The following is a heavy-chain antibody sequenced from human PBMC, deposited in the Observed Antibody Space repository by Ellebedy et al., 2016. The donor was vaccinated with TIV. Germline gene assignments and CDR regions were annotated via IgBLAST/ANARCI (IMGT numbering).Heavy chain of an antibody. J-gene: IGHJ4*02. CDR3: ARDPGAKQWGGVDY. Sequence: AASVKVSCKASGYTFTSYYFHWVRQAPGQGLDWMGIINPSGGSTSYAQKFQGRVTMTRDTSTSTAYMELSSLRSEDTAVYYCARDPGAKQWGGVDYWGQGTLVTVSS. CDR1: GYTFTSYY. D-gene: IGHD6-19*01. CDR2: INPSGGST. V-gene: IGHV1-46*01.